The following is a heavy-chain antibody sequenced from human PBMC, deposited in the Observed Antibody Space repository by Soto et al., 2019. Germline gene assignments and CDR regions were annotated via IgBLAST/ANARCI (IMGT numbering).Heavy chain of an antibody. Sequence: PGGSLRLSCAASGFTFSSYGMHWVRQAPGKGLEWVAVISYDGSTYYADSVKGRFTISRDNTKNTLFLQMNSLRAEDTAVYYCAKERSTTTAFDYWGQGALVTVSS. CDR2: ISYDGST. J-gene: IGHJ4*02. CDR3: AKERSTTTAFDY. CDR1: GFTFSSYG. D-gene: IGHD4-17*01. V-gene: IGHV3-30*18.